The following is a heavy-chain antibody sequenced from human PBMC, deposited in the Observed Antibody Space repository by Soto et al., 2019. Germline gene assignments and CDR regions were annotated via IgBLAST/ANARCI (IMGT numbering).Heavy chain of an antibody. Sequence: PGGSRRRSWTASGFSVNYNYMAWVRQAPGKSPEWVAVIFTRGTAHYADSVTGRFTFSRDNSKRTLNLQLNNLRAEDTAVYYCTKLWGYYFESWGQGTLVTVSS. CDR1: GFSVNYNY. J-gene: IGHJ4*02. CDR2: IFTRGTA. V-gene: IGHV3-53*01. D-gene: IGHD3-22*01. CDR3: TKLWGYYFES.